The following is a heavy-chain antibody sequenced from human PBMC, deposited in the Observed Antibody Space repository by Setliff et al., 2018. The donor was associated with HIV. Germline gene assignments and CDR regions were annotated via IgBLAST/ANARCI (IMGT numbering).Heavy chain of an antibody. D-gene: IGHD1-26*01. CDR1: GYTFTSYY. CDR3: TRGHSSGYTYSGSYGPFVM. CDR2: INPSGGGT. J-gene: IGHJ3*02. V-gene: IGHV1-46*01. Sequence: GASVKVSCKASGYTFTSYYMHWVRRAPGQGLEWMGIINPSGGGTTYARKFQGRVTVTRDTSTTTAYMELSSLTSEDTAVYYCTRGHSSGYTYSGSYGPFVMWGQGTMVTVSS.